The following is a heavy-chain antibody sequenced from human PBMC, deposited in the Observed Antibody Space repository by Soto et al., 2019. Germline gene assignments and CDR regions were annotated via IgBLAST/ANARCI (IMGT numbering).Heavy chain of an antibody. CDR2: ISGSSTTT. J-gene: IGHJ5*02. Sequence: PGGSLRLSCAASGFTFGVSALQWVRQAPGKGLEWVSSISGSSTTTYYADSVKGRFTISRDNAKNSLYLQMNSPRDEDTAVYYCARDRGSSGWYWFDPWGQGTPVTVSS. D-gene: IGHD6-19*01. CDR3: ARDRGSSGWYWFDP. V-gene: IGHV3-48*02. CDR1: GFTFGVSA.